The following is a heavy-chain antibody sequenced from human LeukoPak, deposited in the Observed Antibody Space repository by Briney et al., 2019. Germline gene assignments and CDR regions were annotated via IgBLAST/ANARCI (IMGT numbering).Heavy chain of an antibody. CDR2: MNPNSGNT. D-gene: IGHD3-3*01. CDR1: GYTFTSYD. Sequence: GESLKISCKGSGYTFTSYDINWVRQATGQGLEWMGWMNPNSGNTGYAQKFQGRVTITRNTSISTAYMELSSLRSEDTAVYYCARSAQTSFGVVILLFDYWGQGTLVTVSS. J-gene: IGHJ4*02. V-gene: IGHV1-8*03. CDR3: ARSAQTSFGVVILLFDY.